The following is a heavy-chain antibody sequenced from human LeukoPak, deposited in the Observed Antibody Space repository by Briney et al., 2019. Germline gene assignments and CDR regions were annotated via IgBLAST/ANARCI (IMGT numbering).Heavy chain of an antibody. Sequence: SVKVSRKASGGTFSSYTIGWVRQAPGQGLEWMGRIIPILGIANYAQKFRGRVTITADESTSTAYMELSSLRSEDTAVYYCARDLGWSIAAPGWGQGTLVTVSS. J-gene: IGHJ4*02. CDR1: GGTFSSYT. V-gene: IGHV1-69*04. CDR2: IIPILGIA. CDR3: ARDLGWSIAAPG. D-gene: IGHD6-6*01.